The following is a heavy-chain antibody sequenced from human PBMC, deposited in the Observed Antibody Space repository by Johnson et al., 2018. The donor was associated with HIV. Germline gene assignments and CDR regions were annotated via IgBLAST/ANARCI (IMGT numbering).Heavy chain of an antibody. CDR2: IRYDGSEK. Sequence: VQLVESGGGVVQPGGSLRLSCAASGFTFSSYGMHWVRQAPGKGLEWVAFIRYDGSEKYYVDSVKGRFTISRDNAKNSLYLQMNSLRDEDTAVYYCAKDREAWYISRWSPTDAFDIWGQGTTVIVSS. CDR1: GFTFSSYG. D-gene: IGHD6-13*01. CDR3: AKDREAWYISRWSPTDAFDI. V-gene: IGHV3-30*02. J-gene: IGHJ3*02.